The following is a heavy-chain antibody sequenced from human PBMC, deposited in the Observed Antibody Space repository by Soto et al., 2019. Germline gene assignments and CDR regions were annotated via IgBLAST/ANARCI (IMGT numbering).Heavy chain of an antibody. V-gene: IGHV4-31*03. D-gene: IGHD2-2*01. J-gene: IGHJ3*02. CDR2: IYYSGST. CDR3: ARGSLGYQLLLGAFDI. CDR1: GGSISSGGYY. Sequence: SETLSLTCTVSGGSISSGGYYWSWIRQHPGKGLEWIGYIYYSGSTYYNPSLKSRVTISVDTSKNQFSLKLSSVTAADTAVYYCARGSLGYQLLLGAFDIWGQGTMVTVSS.